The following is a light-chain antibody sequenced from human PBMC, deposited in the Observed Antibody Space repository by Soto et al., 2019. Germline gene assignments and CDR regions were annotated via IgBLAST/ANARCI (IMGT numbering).Light chain of an antibody. J-gene: IGKJ1*01. CDR2: GAS. V-gene: IGKV3-20*01. CDR1: QSVGSD. Sequence: IVLTQSPATLSVSPGERATLSCRASQSVGSDLAWYQQKPGQAPRLRIYGASNRATGIPDRLSGSGSGTDFTLTISRLEPEDFAVYYCQQYGSSGTFGQGTKVDIK. CDR3: QQYGSSGT.